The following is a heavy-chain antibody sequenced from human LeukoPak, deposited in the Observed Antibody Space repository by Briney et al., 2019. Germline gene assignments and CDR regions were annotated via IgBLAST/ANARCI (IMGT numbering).Heavy chain of an antibody. V-gene: IGHV1-2*02. J-gene: IGHJ2*01. D-gene: IGHD6-13*01. CDR1: GYG. Sequence: AAVKVSCKASGYGMHWVLQAPGQGREWMGWIKPNSGSTKYAQKFQGRVTMTRDTSISTAYMELSRLRSDDTAVYYCARGKSATAPDSNWYLDLWGRGTLVTVSS. CDR3: ARGKSATAPDSNWYLDL. CDR2: IKPNSGST.